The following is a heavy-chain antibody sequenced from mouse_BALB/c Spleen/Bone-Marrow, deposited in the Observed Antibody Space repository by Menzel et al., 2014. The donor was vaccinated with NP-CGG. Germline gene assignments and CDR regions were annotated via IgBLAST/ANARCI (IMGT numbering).Heavy chain of an antibody. CDR1: GYTFTDYA. CDR2: ISTYYGDA. CDR3: ARETLLRSGYFDV. V-gene: IGHV1S137*01. J-gene: IGHJ1*01. Sequence: QVQLQQSGAELVRPGVSVKISCKGSGYTFTDYAMHWVKQSHAQSLEWIGVISTYYGDASYNQKFKGKATMTVDKSSSTAYMELARLTSEDSAIYYCARETLLRSGYFDVWGAGTTVTVSS. D-gene: IGHD1-2*01.